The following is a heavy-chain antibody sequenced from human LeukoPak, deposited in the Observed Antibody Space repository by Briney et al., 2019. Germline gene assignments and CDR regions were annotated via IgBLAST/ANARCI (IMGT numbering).Heavy chain of an antibody. D-gene: IGHD3-10*01. CDR3: ARGGGTSGTWSLFVLGYYYYYHMDV. V-gene: IGHV1-8*01. J-gene: IGHJ6*03. Sequence: ASVKVSCKASGYTFTSYDIHWVRQATGQGLEWMGWMHPNSGNTVYAQKFQGRVTMTRNTSTTTAYMELSSLRSEDTAVYYCARGGGTSGTWSLFVLGYYYYYHMDVWGKGTTDTISS. CDR2: MHPNSGNT. CDR1: GYTFTSYD.